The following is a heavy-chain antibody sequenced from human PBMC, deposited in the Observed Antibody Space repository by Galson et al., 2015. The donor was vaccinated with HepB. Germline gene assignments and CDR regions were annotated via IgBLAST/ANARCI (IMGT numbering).Heavy chain of an antibody. CDR1: GGTFSSYT. D-gene: IGHD6-6*01. V-gene: IGHV1-69*02. J-gene: IGHJ6*03. CDR2: IIPILGIA. CDR3: ARGRQLVPTLVYYYYMDV. Sequence: SVKVSCKASGGTFSSYTISWVRQAPGQGLEWMGRIIPILGIANYAQKFQGRVTITADESTSTAYMELSSLRSEDTAVYYCARGRQLVPTLVYYYYMDVWGKGTTVTVSS.